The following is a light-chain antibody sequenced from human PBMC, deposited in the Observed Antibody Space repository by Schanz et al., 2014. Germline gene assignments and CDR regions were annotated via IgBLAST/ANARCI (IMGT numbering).Light chain of an antibody. CDR3: SSYTSSTTLV. CDR2: GVN. Sequence: QSALTQPASVSGSPGQSITISCTGTSSDVGGYNSVSWYQQHPGKAPKLMIYGVNNRPSGVSNRFSGSKSGNTASLTISGLQDEDEDDYYCSSYTSSTTLVFGGGTKLTVL. V-gene: IGLV2-14*03. J-gene: IGLJ3*02. CDR1: SSDVGGYNS.